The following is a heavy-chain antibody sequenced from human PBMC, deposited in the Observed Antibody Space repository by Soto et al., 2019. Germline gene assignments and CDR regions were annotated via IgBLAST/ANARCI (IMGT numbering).Heavy chain of an antibody. V-gene: IGHV1-69*06. CDR2: LIPIFGTA. J-gene: IGHJ4*02. CDR3: ASYGSITGTRYYFDY. Sequence: QVQLVQSGAEVKKPGSSVKVSCKASGGTFSSYAISWVRQAPGQGLEWMGGLIPIFGTANYAQKFQGRVTITADKSTSTAYMELSSLRSEDTAVYYCASYGSITGTRYYFDYWGQGTLVTVSS. D-gene: IGHD1-20*01. CDR1: GGTFSSYA.